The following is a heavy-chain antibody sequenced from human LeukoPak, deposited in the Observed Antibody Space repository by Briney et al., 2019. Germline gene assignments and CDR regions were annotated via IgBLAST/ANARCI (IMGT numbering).Heavy chain of an antibody. D-gene: IGHD2-21*02. CDR2: ISYDGSNK. CDR1: GFTFSSYA. J-gene: IGHJ1*01. V-gene: IGHV3-30-3*01. CDR3: AKGASQAYCGGDCSEYFQH. Sequence: PGGSLRLSCAASGFTFSSYAMHWVRQAPGKGLEWVAVISYDGSNKYYADSVKGRFTISRDNSKNMLYLQMNSLRAEDTAVYYCAKGASQAYCGGDCSEYFQHWGQGTLVTVSS.